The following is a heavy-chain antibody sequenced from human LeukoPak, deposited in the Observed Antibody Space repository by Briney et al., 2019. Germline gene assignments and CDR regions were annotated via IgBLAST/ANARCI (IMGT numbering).Heavy chain of an antibody. J-gene: IGHJ4*02. Sequence: PGGSLRLPCAASGFTFSTYGMHWVRQAPGKGLEWVAIISYDGNDKDYADSVRGRFTISRDNSKNTLYLQMNSLRGEDTAVYYCAKSTAPAGYYLDYWGQGILVTVSS. V-gene: IGHV3-30*18. CDR3: AKSTAPAGYYLDY. CDR1: GFTFSTYG. CDR2: ISYDGNDK. D-gene: IGHD2-2*01.